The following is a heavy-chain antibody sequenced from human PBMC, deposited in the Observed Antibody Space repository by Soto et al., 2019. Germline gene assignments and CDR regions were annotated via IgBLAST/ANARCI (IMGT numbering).Heavy chain of an antibody. CDR2: FDPEDGET. CDR1: GYTLTELS. D-gene: IGHD3-10*01. V-gene: IGHV1-24*01. J-gene: IGHJ3*02. Sequence: ASVEVSCKVSGYTLTELSMHWVRQAPGKGLEWMGGFDPEDGETIYAQKFQGRVTMTEDTSTDTAYMELSSLRSEDTAVYYCATLIGKNYYGSGAFDIWGQGTMVTVSS. CDR3: ATLIGKNYYGSGAFDI.